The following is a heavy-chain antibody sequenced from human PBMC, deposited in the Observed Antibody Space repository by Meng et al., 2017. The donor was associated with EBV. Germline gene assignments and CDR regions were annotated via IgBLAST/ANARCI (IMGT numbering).Heavy chain of an antibody. D-gene: IGHD3-10*01. CDR3: ARGTPGRSYSDY. V-gene: IGHV1-46*01. CDR2: INPSDGYT. CDR1: GYTFTSHW. Sequence: VQLVQSGAWGKKPGASVKVSCKASGYTFTSHWMHWVRQAPGQGLEWMGIINPSDGYTMYEQKFQGRVTVTADRPTATAYMVLRNLRSDDTAVYYCARGTPGRSYSDYWGPGTLVTVSS. J-gene: IGHJ4*02.